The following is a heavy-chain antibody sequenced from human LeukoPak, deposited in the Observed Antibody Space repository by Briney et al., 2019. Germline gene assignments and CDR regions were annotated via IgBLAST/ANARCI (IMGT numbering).Heavy chain of an antibody. CDR3: ARVERLGYEDY. Sequence: SETLSLTCAVYGGSFSGYYWSWIRQPPGKGLEWIGETSHSGSTNYNPFLESRVTISADTSKNQFSLKLTSVTAADTAVYYCARVERLGYEDYWGQGTLVTVSS. CDR2: TSHSGST. J-gene: IGHJ4*02. CDR1: GGSFSGYY. V-gene: IGHV4-34*01. D-gene: IGHD2-15*01.